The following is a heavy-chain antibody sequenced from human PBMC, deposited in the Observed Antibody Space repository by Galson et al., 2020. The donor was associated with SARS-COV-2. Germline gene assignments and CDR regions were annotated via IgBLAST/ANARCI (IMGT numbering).Heavy chain of an antibody. CDR2: ISYDGSNK. J-gene: IGHJ6*02. V-gene: IGHV3-30-3*01. CDR3: ARDRENGGYDFFLGMDV. D-gene: IGHD5-12*01. CDR1: GFTFSSYA. Sequence: TGGSLRLSCAASGFTFSSYAMHWVRQAPGKGLEWVAVISYDGSNKYYADSVKGRFTISRENSKNTLYLQMNSLRAEDTAVYYCARDRENGGYDFFLGMDVWGQGTTVTVSS.